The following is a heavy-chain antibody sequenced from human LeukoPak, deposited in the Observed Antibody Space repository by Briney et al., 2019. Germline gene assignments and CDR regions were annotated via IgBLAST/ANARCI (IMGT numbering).Heavy chain of an antibody. CDR2: IYYSGST. Sequence: PSETLSLTCTVSGGSISSTSYYWGWIRQPPGKGLEWIASIYYSGSTYDNPSLKSRVTVSVDTSKNQFSLKLNSVTAADTAVYYCAKVFCVSDRHVDFWGRGTLVTVSS. V-gene: IGHV4-39*07. D-gene: IGHD3-3*01. CDR1: GGSISSTSYY. J-gene: IGHJ4*02. CDR3: AKVFCVSDRHVDF.